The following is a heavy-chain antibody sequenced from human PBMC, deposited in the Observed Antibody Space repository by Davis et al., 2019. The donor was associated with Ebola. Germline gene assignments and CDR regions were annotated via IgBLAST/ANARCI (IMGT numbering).Heavy chain of an antibody. V-gene: IGHV3-48*01. CDR2: ISSSSSTI. CDR1: GFTFSSYS. Sequence: PGGSLRLSCAASGFTFSSYSMNWVRQAPGKGLEWVSYISSSSSTIYYADYVKGRFTISRDNSKNTLYLQMNSLRAEDTAVYYCAKESAAGTYNWFDPWGQGTLVTVSS. D-gene: IGHD6-13*01. CDR3: AKESAAGTYNWFDP. J-gene: IGHJ5*02.